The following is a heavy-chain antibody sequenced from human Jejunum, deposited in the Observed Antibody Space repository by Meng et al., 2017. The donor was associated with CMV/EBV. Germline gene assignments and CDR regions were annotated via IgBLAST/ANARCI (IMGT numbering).Heavy chain of an antibody. V-gene: IGHV1-2*04. CDR3: ASYLPTGFRYWFDP. CDR2: INPNSGGT. J-gene: IGHJ5*02. Sequence: SGYTFTIYSMPWVRRAPGQGLEWMGWINPNSGGTDYAQKFQGWVTMTWDTSTSTAYMEVTRLKSDDTAVYYCASYLPTGFRYWFDPWGQGTLVTVSS. D-gene: IGHD3-16*02. CDR1: GYTFTIYS.